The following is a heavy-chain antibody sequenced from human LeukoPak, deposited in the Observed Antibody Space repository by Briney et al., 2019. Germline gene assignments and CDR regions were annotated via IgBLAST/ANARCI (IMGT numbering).Heavy chain of an antibody. CDR3: ARSPEMATIPGIHSQNWFDS. J-gene: IGHJ5*01. Sequence: ASVTVSCKASGYTFTSYYMHWVRQAPGQGLEWMGIINPVGGSTTYAQNFQGRVIMSRDTSTSTVYMELSSLRSEDTAVYYCARSPEMATIPGIHSQNWFDSWGQGTLVTVSS. CDR2: INPVGGST. D-gene: IGHD5-24*01. CDR1: GYTFTSYY. V-gene: IGHV1-46*01.